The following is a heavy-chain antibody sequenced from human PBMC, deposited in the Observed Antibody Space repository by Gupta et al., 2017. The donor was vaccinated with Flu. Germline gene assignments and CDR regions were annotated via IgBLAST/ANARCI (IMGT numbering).Heavy chain of an antibody. Sequence: QVQLQESGPGLVKPSETLSLTCTVSGGSISSYYWSWIRQPPGKGLEWIGYIYYSGSTNYNPSLKSRVTISVDTSKNQFSLKLSSVTAADTAVYYCARAWGAYESYYYYYYMDVWGKGTTVTVSS. CDR3: ARAWGAYESYYYYYYMDV. J-gene: IGHJ6*03. V-gene: IGHV4-59*01. D-gene: IGHD3-22*01. CDR1: GGSISSYY. CDR2: IYYSGST.